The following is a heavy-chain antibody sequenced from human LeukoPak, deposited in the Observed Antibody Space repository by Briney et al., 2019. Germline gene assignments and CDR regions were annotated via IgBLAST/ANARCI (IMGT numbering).Heavy chain of an antibody. J-gene: IGHJ4*02. V-gene: IGHV4-34*01. CDR2: INHSGST. CDR3: AGPGAGDLDY. CDR1: GGPFGVYY. D-gene: IGHD3-10*01. Sequence: SETLSLSCAVYGGPFGVYYWSWVRQPPGKGLEWIGEINHSGSTNYSPSLKSRVTISVDTSKNHFSLKLSSVTAADTAVYYCAGPGAGDLDYWGQGILVTVSS.